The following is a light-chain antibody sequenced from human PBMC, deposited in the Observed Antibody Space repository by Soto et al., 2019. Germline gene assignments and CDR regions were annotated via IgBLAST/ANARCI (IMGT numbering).Light chain of an antibody. J-gene: IGKJ4*01. CDR3: QQYNNWLST. V-gene: IGKV3-15*01. CDR2: GAS. CDR1: QSVSSN. Sequence: EIVMTQSPAILSVSPGERATLSCRASQSVSSNLAWYQQKPGQAPRLLIYGASTRATGIPARFSGSGYGTEFTLTISSLQSEDFAVYYCQQYNNWLSTFGGGTKVEIK.